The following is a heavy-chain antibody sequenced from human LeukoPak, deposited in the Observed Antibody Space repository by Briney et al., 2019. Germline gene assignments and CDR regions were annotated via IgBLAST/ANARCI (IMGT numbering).Heavy chain of an antibody. Sequence: GGSLRLSYAASGFTFSSYGMHWVRQAPGKGLEWVAVIWYDGSNKYYVDSVKGRFTVSRDNSKNTLYLQMNSLRAEDTAVYYCARGLDDVLVFFDYWGQGTLVTVSS. D-gene: IGHD1-1*01. CDR1: GFTFSSYG. CDR3: ARGLDDVLVFFDY. CDR2: IWYDGSNK. V-gene: IGHV3-33*01. J-gene: IGHJ4*02.